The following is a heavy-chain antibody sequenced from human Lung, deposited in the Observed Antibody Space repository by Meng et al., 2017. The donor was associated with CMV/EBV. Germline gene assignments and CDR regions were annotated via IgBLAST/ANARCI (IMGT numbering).Heavy chain of an antibody. CDR2: IYHSGST. CDR3: ARIERRRILKYCGSDCSTTDY. V-gene: IGHV4-4*02. Sequence: SETLSLXCAVSGGSISSSNLWTWVRQVPGKGLEWIGEIYHSGSTNYNPSLKSRVTISVDKFKNQFSLKLGSVTAADTAVYYCARIERRRILKYCGSDCSTTDYWGEGXLVTVSS. CDR1: GGSISSSNL. J-gene: IGHJ4*02. D-gene: IGHD2-21*02.